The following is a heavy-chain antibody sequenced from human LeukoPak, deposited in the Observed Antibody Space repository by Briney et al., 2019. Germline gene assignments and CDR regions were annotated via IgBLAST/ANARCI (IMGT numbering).Heavy chain of an antibody. Sequence: SETLSLTCTVSGGSISNYYWGWIRQPPGKGLEWIGSIYHSGSTYYNPSLKSRVTISVDTSKNQFSLKLSSVTAADTAVYYCARDDSSGYGVWYWGQGTLVTVSS. J-gene: IGHJ4*02. V-gene: IGHV4-38-2*02. CDR2: IYHSGST. CDR3: ARDDSSGYGVWY. CDR1: GGSISNYY. D-gene: IGHD3-22*01.